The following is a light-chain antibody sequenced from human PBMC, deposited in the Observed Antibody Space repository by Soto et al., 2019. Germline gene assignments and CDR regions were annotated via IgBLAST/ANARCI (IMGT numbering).Light chain of an antibody. V-gene: IGKV1-5*01. CDR2: DAS. Sequence: DIQMTQSPSSLSASVGDTVTITCRSSQDVGRWLSWYQQKPGKAPKLLIFDASSLESGVPSRFSGSGSGTEFTLTISSLQPDDFATYYCRQYNSYSWTFGQGTKVDIK. J-gene: IGKJ1*01. CDR1: QDVGRW. CDR3: RQYNSYSWT.